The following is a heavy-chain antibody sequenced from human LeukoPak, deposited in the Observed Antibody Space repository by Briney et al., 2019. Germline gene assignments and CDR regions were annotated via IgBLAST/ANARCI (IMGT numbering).Heavy chain of an antibody. CDR3: ARGEFGDYYYFYMDV. Sequence: GGSLRLSCAASGFTFSDYYMSWIRQAPGKGLEWVSYISSSSSTIYYGDSVKGRFTISRDDAKNSLFLQMNSLRAEDTATYYCARGEFGDYYYFYMDVWGKGTTVTVSS. D-gene: IGHD2/OR15-2a*01. CDR1: GFTFSDYY. CDR2: ISSSSSTI. V-gene: IGHV3-11*04. J-gene: IGHJ6*03.